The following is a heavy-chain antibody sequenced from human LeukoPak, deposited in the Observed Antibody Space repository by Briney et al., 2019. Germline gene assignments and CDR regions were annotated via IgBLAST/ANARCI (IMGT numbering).Heavy chain of an antibody. V-gene: IGHV3-23*01. CDR3: ARDLEAAPDY. CDR1: GFTFSSYA. D-gene: IGHD6-13*01. CDR2: ISGSLSDT. J-gene: IGHJ4*02. Sequence: GGSLRLSCAASGFTFSSYAMSWVRQAPGKGLEWVSVISGSLSDTYYADSVRGRFTISRDNSKNTLYLQMNSLRAEDTAVYYCARDLEAAPDYWGQGTLVTVSS.